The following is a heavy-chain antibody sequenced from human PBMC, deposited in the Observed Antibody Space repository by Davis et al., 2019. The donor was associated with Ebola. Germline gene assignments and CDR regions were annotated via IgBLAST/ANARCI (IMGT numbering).Heavy chain of an antibody. J-gene: IGHJ3*02. Sequence: SVKVSCKASGGTFSSYTISWVRQAPGQGLEWMGRIIPILGIANYAQKFQGRVTITADKSTSTAYMELSSLRSEDTAVYYCARPLAAAGLHDAFDIWGQGTMVTVSS. V-gene: IGHV1-69*02. CDR3: ARPLAAAGLHDAFDI. D-gene: IGHD6-13*01. CDR2: IIPILGIA. CDR1: GGTFSSYT.